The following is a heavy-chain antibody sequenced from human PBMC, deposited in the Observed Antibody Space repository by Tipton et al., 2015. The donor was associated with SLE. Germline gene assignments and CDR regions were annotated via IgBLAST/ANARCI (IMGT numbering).Heavy chain of an antibody. CDR3: ARDCGDGSTLCN. D-gene: IGHD5/OR15-5a*01. J-gene: IGHJ4*02. V-gene: IGHV3-53*01. CDR2: LYGGGST. CDR1: GFTASTSY. Sequence: SLRLSCEASGFTASTSYLSWVRQAPGKGLEWISVLYGGGSTYYADSVKGRFTISRDKAKNTLYLQMNSQRGEDTAVYYCARDCGDGSTLCNWGQGTLVTVSS.